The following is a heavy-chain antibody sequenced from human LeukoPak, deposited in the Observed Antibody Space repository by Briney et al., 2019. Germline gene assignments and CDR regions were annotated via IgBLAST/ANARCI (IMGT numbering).Heavy chain of an antibody. V-gene: IGHV5-51*01. CDR1: GYXFTSYW. D-gene: IGHD6-19*01. CDR3: ARRDSSGWYYFDY. CDR2: IYPGDSDT. J-gene: IGHJ4*02. Sequence: GESLKISCNGSGYXFTSYWICWVRQMPGKGLEWIGIIYPGDSDTRYSPSFQGQVTISADKSISTAYLQWSSLKASDTAMYYCARRDSSGWYYFDYWGQGTLVTVSS.